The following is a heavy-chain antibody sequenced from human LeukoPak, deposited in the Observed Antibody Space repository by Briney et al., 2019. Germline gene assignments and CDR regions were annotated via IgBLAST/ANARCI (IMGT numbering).Heavy chain of an antibody. CDR3: ARGAGWSGSYTYYFDS. D-gene: IGHD3-3*01. J-gene: IGHJ4*02. Sequence: GGSLRLSCAASGFTFGNYWMHWVRQVPGKGLVWVSRIDNDGSYAAYADSVKGRFTFSRDNAKNTLYLQMNTLRAEGTAVYYCARGAGWSGSYTYYFDSWGQGALVTVSS. CDR1: GFTFGNYW. V-gene: IGHV3-74*01. CDR2: IDNDGSYA.